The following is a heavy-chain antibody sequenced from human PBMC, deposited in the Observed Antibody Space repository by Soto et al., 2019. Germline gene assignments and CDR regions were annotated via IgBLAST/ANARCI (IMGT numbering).Heavy chain of an antibody. CDR2: IYSSGST. J-gene: IGHJ5*02. CDR3: ARSTGHEFDP. CDR1: GGSIRSYF. V-gene: IGHV4-59*01. Sequence: SETLSLTCTVSGGSIRSYFWSWIRQPPGKGLEWIGYIYSSGSTNYNPSLKSRVTISLDTSNNRFSLKLSSVTIADTAVYYCARSTGHEFDPWGQGTLVTVSS.